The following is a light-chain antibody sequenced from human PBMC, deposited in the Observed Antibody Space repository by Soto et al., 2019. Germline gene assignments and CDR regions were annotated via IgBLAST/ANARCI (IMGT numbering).Light chain of an antibody. V-gene: IGLV3-21*04. Sequence: SYELTQPPSLSVAPGKTATITCGGNNIGSKSVHWYQQKPGQAPVLDIFNDDDRPSGIPERFSGSNSGNTATLTISRVEAGDEADYYCQVWDSNSDHWVFGGGTKLTVL. CDR3: QVWDSNSDHWV. CDR1: NIGSKS. J-gene: IGLJ3*02. CDR2: NDD.